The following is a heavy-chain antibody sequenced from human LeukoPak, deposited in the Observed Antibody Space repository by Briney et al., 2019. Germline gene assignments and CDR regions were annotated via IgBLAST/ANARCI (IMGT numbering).Heavy chain of an antibody. CDR3: AKDMWEFSGSYYVYDY. CDR1: GVTFNTHG. J-gene: IGHJ4*02. V-gene: IGHV3-30*18. CDR2: ISNDGSNK. Sequence: PGGSLRLSCAASGVTFNTHGMHWVRQPPGKGLEGVAVISNDGSNKYYADSVKGRFTISRDISKSTLYLQMNSLRTEDTAVYYCAKDMWEFSGSYYVYDYWGQGTLVTVSS. D-gene: IGHD1-26*01.